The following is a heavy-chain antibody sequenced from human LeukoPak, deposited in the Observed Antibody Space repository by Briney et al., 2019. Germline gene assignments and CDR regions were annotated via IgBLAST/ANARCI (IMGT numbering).Heavy chain of an antibody. CDR3: ARGMDCSSTSCYMPQNYYGMDV. CDR1: GYTFTSYG. D-gene: IGHD2-2*02. Sequence: SVKVSCKASGYTFTSYGISWVRQAPGQGLEWMGGIIPIFGTANYAQKFQGRVTITADESTSTAYMELSSLRSEDTAVYYCARGMDCSSTSCYMPQNYYGMDVWGQGTTVTVSS. V-gene: IGHV1-69*13. J-gene: IGHJ6*02. CDR2: IIPIFGTA.